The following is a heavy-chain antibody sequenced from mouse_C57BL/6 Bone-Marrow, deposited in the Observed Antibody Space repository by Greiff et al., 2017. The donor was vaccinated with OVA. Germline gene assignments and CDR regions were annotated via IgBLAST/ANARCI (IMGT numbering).Heavy chain of an antibody. CDR3: AREDYDGYYRFAY. J-gene: IGHJ3*01. Sequence: LVESGAELMKPGASVKLSCKATGYTFTGYWIEWVKQRPGHGLAWIGEILPGSGSTNYNEKFKGKATFTADTSSNTAYMQLSSLTTEDSAIYYCAREDYDGYYRFAYWGQGTLVTVSA. D-gene: IGHD2-3*01. V-gene: IGHV1-9*01. CDR2: ILPGSGST. CDR1: GYTFTGYW.